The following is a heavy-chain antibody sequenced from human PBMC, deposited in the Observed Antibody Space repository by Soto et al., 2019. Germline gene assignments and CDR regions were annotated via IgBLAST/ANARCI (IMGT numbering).Heavy chain of an antibody. CDR3: ARELAVAGRVSDY. CDR2: INSDGSST. CDR1: GFTFSSFW. V-gene: IGHV3-74*01. Sequence: GGSLRLSCAASGFTFSSFWMHWVRQAPGKGLVWVSRINSDGSSTSYADSVKGRFTISRDNAKNTLYLKMNSLRAEDTAVYYCARELAVAGRVSDYWGQGTLVTVSS. J-gene: IGHJ4*02. D-gene: IGHD6-19*01.